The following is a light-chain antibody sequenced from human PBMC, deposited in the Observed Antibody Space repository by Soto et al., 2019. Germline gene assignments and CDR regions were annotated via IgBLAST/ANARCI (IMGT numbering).Light chain of an antibody. J-gene: IGKJ5*01. CDR1: QSVGTY. Sequence: EIVLTQSPGTLSLSPGQRATLSCRASQSVGTYLAWYQQKPGQPPRLLISVASSRATGIPDRFSGSGSGTEFTLTIRRVEAEDFAVYYCQQYVAPHPITFGQGTRLDIK. CDR3: QQYVAPHPIT. CDR2: VAS. V-gene: IGKV3-20*01.